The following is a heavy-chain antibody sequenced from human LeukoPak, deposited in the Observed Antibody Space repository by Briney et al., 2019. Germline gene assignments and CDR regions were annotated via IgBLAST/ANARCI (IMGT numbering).Heavy chain of an antibody. D-gene: IGHD6-13*01. Sequence: SETLSLTCTVSGGSISSGSYYWSWIRQPAGKGLEWIGRIYTSGSTNYNPSLKSRVTISVDTSKNQFSLKLSSVTAADTAVYYCARDLIAAAGLWTHAFDIWGQGTMVTVSS. V-gene: IGHV4-61*02. CDR2: IYTSGST. CDR3: ARDLIAAAGLWTHAFDI. CDR1: GGSISSGSYY. J-gene: IGHJ3*02.